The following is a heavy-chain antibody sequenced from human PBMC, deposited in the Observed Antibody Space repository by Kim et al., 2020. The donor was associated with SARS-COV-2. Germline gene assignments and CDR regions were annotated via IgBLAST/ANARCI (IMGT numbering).Heavy chain of an antibody. Sequence: GGSLRLSCAASGFTVSSNYMSWVRQAPGKGLEWVSVIYSGGSTYYADSVKGRFTISRDNSKNTLYLQMNSLRAEDTAVYYCARDFGFMVRGVIYWGQGTLVTVSS. CDR3: ARDFGFMVRGVIY. D-gene: IGHD3-10*01. CDR1: GFTVSSNY. V-gene: IGHV3-53*01. CDR2: IYSGGST. J-gene: IGHJ4*02.